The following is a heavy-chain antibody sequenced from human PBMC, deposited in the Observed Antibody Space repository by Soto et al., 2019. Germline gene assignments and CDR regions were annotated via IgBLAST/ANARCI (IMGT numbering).Heavy chain of an antibody. D-gene: IGHD6-13*01. Sequence: QVQLVESGGGVVQPGRSLRLSCAASGFTFSSYGMHWVRQAPGKGLEWVAVIWYDGSNKYYADSVKGRFTISRDNSKNTLYLQMNSLRAEDTAVYYCARGNSDNSWTTRYNWFDPWGQGPLVTVSS. V-gene: IGHV3-33*01. CDR3: ARGNSDNSWTTRYNWFDP. CDR1: GFTFSSYG. J-gene: IGHJ5*02. CDR2: IWYDGSNK.